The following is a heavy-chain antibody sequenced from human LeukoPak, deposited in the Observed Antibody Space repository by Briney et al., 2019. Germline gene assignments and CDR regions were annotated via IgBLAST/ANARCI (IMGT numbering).Heavy chain of an antibody. J-gene: IGHJ5*02. CDR3: ARVTVAAYPRWFDP. D-gene: IGHD2-15*01. CDR2: INTNTENP. V-gene: IGHV7-4-1*02. Sequence: ASVKVSCKASGYTFTSYAMNWVRQAPGQGLEWIGWINTNTENPTYAQGFTGRFVFSLDTSVSTAYLQISSLKAEDTAVYYCARVTVAAYPRWFDPWGQGTLVTVSS. CDR1: GYTFTSYA.